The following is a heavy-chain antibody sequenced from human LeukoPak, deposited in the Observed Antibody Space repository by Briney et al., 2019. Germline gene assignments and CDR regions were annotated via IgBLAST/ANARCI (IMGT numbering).Heavy chain of an antibody. V-gene: IGHV4-61*01. CDR2: IYYSGST. Sequence: SETLSLTCTVSGGSVSSGNYYWRWIRQPPGKGLDWIGYIYYSGSTNYNPSLKSRVTISVDTSKNQFSLRLSSVTAADTAVYYCARDPSGYFNYWGQGTLATVSS. D-gene: IGHD3-22*01. CDR1: GGSVSSGNYY. CDR3: ARDPSGYFNY. J-gene: IGHJ4*02.